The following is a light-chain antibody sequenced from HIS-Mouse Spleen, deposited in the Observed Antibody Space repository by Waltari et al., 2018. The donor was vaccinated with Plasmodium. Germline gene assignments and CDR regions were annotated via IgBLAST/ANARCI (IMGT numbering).Light chain of an antibody. V-gene: IGLV3-10*01. CDR3: YSTDSSGNHRV. Sequence: SYELTQPLSASVSPGQTDRITCSGEALPKKYADWYQQKSGQAPDLVIYEDSKRPSGLPERFSGSSAGTMATLTISGAQVEDEADYYCYSTDSSGNHRVFGGGTKLTVL. J-gene: IGLJ3*02. CDR2: EDS. CDR1: ALPKKY.